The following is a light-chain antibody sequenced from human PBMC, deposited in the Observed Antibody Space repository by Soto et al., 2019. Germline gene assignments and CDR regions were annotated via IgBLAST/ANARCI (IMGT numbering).Light chain of an antibody. CDR2: AAS. CDR1: QGISSY. CDR3: QQLNSYPVT. V-gene: IGKV1-9*01. J-gene: IGKJ1*01. Sequence: DIQLTQSPSFLSASVGDRVTITCRASQGISSYLAWYQQKPGKAPKLLIYAASTLQSGVPSRFSSSGSWTEFTLTISSLHPEDFATYYCQQLNSYPVTFGQGTKVDIK.